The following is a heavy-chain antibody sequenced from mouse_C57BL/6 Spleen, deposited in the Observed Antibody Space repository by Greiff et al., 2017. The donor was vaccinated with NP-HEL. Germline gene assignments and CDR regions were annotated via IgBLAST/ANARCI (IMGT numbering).Heavy chain of an antibody. Sequence: VQLQESGPGLVQPSQSLSITCTVSGFSLTSYGVHWVRQSPGKGLEWLGVIWSGGSTDYNAAFISRLSISKDNSKSQVFFKMNSLQADDTAIYYCARTLYGYDALLFDYWGQGTTLTVSS. D-gene: IGHD2-2*01. CDR3: ARTLYGYDALLFDY. V-gene: IGHV2-2*01. J-gene: IGHJ2*01. CDR1: GFSLTSYG. CDR2: IWSGGST.